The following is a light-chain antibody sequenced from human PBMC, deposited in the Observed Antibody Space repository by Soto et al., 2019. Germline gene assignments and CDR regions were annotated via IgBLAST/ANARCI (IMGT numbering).Light chain of an antibody. CDR1: QSVSRSY. CDR2: ATS. V-gene: IGKV3-20*01. Sequence: EIVLTQSPGTLSLSPGERATLSCRASQSVSRSYLAWYQQNPGQPPSLLIYATSNRATGIPDRFSGSGSGTDFPLTISRLEPEDFAVYYCQQYGSSPYTFGQGTKLEIK. J-gene: IGKJ2*01. CDR3: QQYGSSPYT.